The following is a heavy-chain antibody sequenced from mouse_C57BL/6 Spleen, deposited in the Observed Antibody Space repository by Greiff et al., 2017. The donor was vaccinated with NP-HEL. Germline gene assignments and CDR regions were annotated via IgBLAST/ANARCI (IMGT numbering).Heavy chain of an antibody. D-gene: IGHD4-1*01. CDR1: GYTFTSYG. CDR2: IYPRSGNT. Sequence: QVQLQQSGAELARPGASVKLSCKASGYTFTSYGISWVKQRTGQGLEWIGEIYPRSGNTYYNEKFKGKATLTADKSSSTAYMELRSLTSEDSAVYFCARGIWDVREGYYFDYWGQGTTLTVSS. V-gene: IGHV1-81*01. J-gene: IGHJ2*01. CDR3: ARGIWDVREGYYFDY.